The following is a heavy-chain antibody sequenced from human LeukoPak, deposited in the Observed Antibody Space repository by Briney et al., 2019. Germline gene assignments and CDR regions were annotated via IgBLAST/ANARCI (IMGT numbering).Heavy chain of an antibody. CDR3: ARANALDYGFDY. CDR1: GYTFTSYD. CDR2: MNPNNGNT. V-gene: IGHV1-8*01. D-gene: IGHD4-17*01. Sequence: APVKVSCRASGYTFTSYDITWVRQATGQGLEWMGWMNPNNGNTDYAQNFQGRVTMTRNTSISTAYMELSSLRSEDTAVYYCARANALDYGFDYWGQGTLVTVSS. J-gene: IGHJ4*02.